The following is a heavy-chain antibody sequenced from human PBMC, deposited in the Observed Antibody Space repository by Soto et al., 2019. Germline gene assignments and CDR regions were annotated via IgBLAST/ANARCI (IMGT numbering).Heavy chain of an antibody. D-gene: IGHD6-13*01. CDR1: GFTFDDYA. CDR3: AKGAGYYYYYGMDV. CDR2: ISWNSGSI. V-gene: IGHV3-9*01. Sequence: PGGSLRLSCAASGFTFDDYAMHWVRQAPGKGLEWVSGISWNSGSIGYADSVKGRFTISRDNAKNSLYLQMNSLRAEDTALYYCAKGAGYYYYYGMDVWGQGTTVTVS. J-gene: IGHJ6*02.